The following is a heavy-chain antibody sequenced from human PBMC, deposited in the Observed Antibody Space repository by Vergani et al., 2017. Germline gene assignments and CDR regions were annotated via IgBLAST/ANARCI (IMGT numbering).Heavy chain of an antibody. CDR2: IKQDGSEK. D-gene: IGHD7-27*01. CDR1: GFTFSRFW. J-gene: IGHJ2*01. V-gene: IGHV3-7*03. Sequence: EEQVVESGGGLVQPGGSLRLSCAASGFTFSRFWMTWVRQAPGKGLEWVANIKQDGSEKDYVDSVKGRFTISRDNAKNSLFLQMNSLRADDTALYYCARGYWGWAPDWYFDLWGRGTLVTVAS. CDR3: ARGYWGWAPDWYFDL.